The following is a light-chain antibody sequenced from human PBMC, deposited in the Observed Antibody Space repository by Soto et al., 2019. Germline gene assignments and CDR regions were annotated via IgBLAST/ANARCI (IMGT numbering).Light chain of an antibody. J-gene: IGKJ2*01. V-gene: IGKV3-20*01. CDR3: QQYGTSPPLYT. CDR1: QSFSGNY. Sequence: EIVLTQSPGTLSLSPGERATLSCRASQSFSGNYLAWYQQKPGQAPRLLLYGVSSRATGIPDRFSGSGSGTDFTLSISRLEPEDFAVYYCQQYGTSPPLYTFGQGTKLEIK. CDR2: GVS.